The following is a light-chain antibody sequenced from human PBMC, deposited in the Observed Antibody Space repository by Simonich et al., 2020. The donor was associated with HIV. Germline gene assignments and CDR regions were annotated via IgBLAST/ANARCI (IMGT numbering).Light chain of an antibody. CDR2: DAS. V-gene: IGKV3D-20*01. Sequence: EIVLTQSPATLSLSPGERATLSCGASQSVSSLYLAWYQQKPGLAPRLLIYDASSRATGIPDRFSGSGSGTDFTLTISRLEPEDFAVYYCQQYGSSPVTFGGGTKVEIK. CDR3: QQYGSSPVT. J-gene: IGKJ4*01. CDR1: QSVSSLY.